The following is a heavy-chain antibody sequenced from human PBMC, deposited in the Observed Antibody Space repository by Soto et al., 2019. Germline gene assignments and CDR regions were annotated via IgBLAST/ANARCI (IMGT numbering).Heavy chain of an antibody. D-gene: IGHD3-9*01. V-gene: IGHV2-5*02. CDR2: IDGDDDK. J-gene: IGHJ5*02. CDR1: WRSLRTSRVG. CDR3: AHRGVRYFDWLVTDWFDP. Sequence: GATLVNTPQTLTLAGTFSWRSLRTSRVGVSWLCQAPGQALEWLALIDGDDDKRYSPSLKSRLTITKDTSKNQLVLTMTNMDPVDTATYSCAHRGVRYFDWLVTDWFDPWGQGILLNVSS.